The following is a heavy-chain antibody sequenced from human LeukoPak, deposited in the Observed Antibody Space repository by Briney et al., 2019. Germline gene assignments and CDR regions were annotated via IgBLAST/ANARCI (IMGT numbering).Heavy chain of an antibody. D-gene: IGHD3-10*01. CDR2: ISGSGGST. Sequence: GGSLRLSCAASGFTFSSYAMSWVRQAPGKGLEWVSAISGSGGSTYYAGSVKGRFTISRDNSKNTLYLQMDSLRAEDTAVYYCAKIMVRGVITPFDYWGQGTLVTVSS. V-gene: IGHV3-23*01. J-gene: IGHJ4*02. CDR3: AKIMVRGVITPFDY. CDR1: GFTFSSYA.